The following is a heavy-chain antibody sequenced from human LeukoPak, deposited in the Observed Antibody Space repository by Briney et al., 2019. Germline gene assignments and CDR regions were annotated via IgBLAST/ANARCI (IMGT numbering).Heavy chain of an antibody. D-gene: IGHD3-16*01. Sequence: GGSLRLSCAVSGFTFSSNWMNWVRQAPGKGLEWVANIKQDGEKYYVDSVKGRFTISRDSARNSLYLRMNSLRAEDTAVYYCARVLWVQNYYYGMDVWGQGTTVTVSS. CDR2: IKQDGEK. J-gene: IGHJ6*02. CDR3: ARVLWVQNYYYGMDV. CDR1: GFTFSSNW. V-gene: IGHV3-7*04.